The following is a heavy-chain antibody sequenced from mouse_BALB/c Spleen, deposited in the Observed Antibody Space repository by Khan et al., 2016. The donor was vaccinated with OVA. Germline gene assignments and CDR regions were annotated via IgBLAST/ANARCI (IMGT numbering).Heavy chain of an antibody. CDR2: ISSTGST. J-gene: IGHJ4*01. D-gene: IGHD2-14*01. Sequence: QLVESGPGLVKPSQSLSLTCTVTGYSITSDYAWNWLRQFPGNKLEWMGYISSTGSTGYNPSLKSRISIPRDTSKNQFFLQLKSVTTEDTATYYCARSLYYSYGYALDCWGRGTSVTVSS. V-gene: IGHV3-2*02. CDR1: GYSITSDYA. CDR3: ARSLYYSYGYALDC.